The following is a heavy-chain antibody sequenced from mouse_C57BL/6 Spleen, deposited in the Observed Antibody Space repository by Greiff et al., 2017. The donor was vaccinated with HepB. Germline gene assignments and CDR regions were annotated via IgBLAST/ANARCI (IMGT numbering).Heavy chain of an antibody. V-gene: IGHV3-6*01. CDR2: ISYDGSN. D-gene: IGHD3-3*01. CDR1: GYSITSGYY. Sequence: EVQRVESGPGLVKPSQSLSLTCSVTGYSITSGYYWNWIRQFPGNKLEWMGYISYDGSNNYNPSLKNRISITRDTSKNQFFLKLNSVTTEDTATYYCASRGWTGPYAMDYWGQGTSVTVSS. CDR3: ASRGWTGPYAMDY. J-gene: IGHJ4*01.